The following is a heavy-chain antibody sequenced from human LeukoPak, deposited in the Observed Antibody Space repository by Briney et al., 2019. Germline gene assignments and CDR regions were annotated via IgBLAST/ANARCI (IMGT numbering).Heavy chain of an antibody. D-gene: IGHD2-15*01. J-gene: IGHJ3*01. CDR3: TRDIGRLRGDAFDF. V-gene: IGHV3-64*01. Sequence: GGSLRLSCAASGFAFSRQAMGWVRQAPGKGLEYVSGISGNGRSTFYASSVKGRFTVSRDNSKDTLYLQMGSLRAEDMAVYYCTRDIGRLRGDAFDFWGQGTMVTVSS. CDR1: GFAFSRQA. CDR2: ISGNGRST.